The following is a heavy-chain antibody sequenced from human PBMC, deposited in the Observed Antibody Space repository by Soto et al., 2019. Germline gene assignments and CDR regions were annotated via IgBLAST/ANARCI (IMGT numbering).Heavy chain of an antibody. CDR3: AKDLGCISSSCPFDY. V-gene: IGHV3-30*18. CDR1: GFTFSSYG. CDR2: ISYDGSNK. D-gene: IGHD6-13*01. Sequence: GGSLRLSCAASGFTFSSYGMHWVRQAPGKGLEWVAVISYDGSNKYYADSVKGRFTISRDNSKNTLYLQMNSLRAEDTAVYYCAKDLGCISSSCPFDYWGQGTLVTVSS. J-gene: IGHJ4*02.